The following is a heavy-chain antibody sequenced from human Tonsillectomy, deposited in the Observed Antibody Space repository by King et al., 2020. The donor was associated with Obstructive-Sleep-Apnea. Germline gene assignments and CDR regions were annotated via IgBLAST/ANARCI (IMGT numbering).Heavy chain of an antibody. CDR3: ARGDCSSTICYASFAY. D-gene: IGHD2-2*01. Sequence: QLVQSGAEVKPPGASVKVSCKASGYTFTNYAIHWVRQAPGQRLEWMGWIIAGNGNTKYSQKFQGRVTITRDTSATTAYMELSSLRSEDTAVYYCARGDCSSTICYASFAYWGQGTLVTVSS. J-gene: IGHJ4*02. CDR1: GYTFTNYA. V-gene: IGHV1-3*01. CDR2: IIAGNGNT.